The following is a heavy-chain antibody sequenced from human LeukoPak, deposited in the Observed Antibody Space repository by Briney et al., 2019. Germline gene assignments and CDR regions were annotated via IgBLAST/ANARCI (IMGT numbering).Heavy chain of an antibody. V-gene: IGHV3-21*01. Sequence: GGSLRLSCAASGFTFSSYSMNWVRQAPGKGLEWVSSISSSSSYIYYADSVKGRFTISRDNAKNSLYLQMNSLRAEDTAVYYCARGHMNYYDSSGYYGGPRDDYRGQGTLVTVSS. D-gene: IGHD3-22*01. CDR3: ARGHMNYYDSSGYYGGPRDDY. J-gene: IGHJ4*02. CDR1: GFTFSSYS. CDR2: ISSSSSYI.